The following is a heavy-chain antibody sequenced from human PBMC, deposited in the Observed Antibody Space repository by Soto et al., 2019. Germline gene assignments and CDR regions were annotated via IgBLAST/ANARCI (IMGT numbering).Heavy chain of an antibody. CDR3: AKSGLRFLDYFDY. CDR2: MLSDGTNR. J-gene: IGHJ4*02. Sequence: QVQLVESGGGVVQPGRSLRLSCAGSGFTVSNYAMHWVRQAPSKGLEWVAVMLSDGTNRFSDSVKGRFTVSGDNSENTVYLQMNSLTGEDTAVYYCAKSGLRFLDYFDYWGQGTLVTVSS. V-gene: IGHV3-30*18. D-gene: IGHD4-17*01. CDR1: GFTVSNYA.